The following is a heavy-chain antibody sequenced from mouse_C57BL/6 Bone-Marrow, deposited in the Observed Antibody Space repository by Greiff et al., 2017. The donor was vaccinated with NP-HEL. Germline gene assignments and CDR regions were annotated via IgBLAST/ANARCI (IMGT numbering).Heavy chain of an antibody. Sequence: VKLQESGAELVRPGTSVKMSCKASGYTFTNYWIGWAKQRPGHGLEWIGDIYPGGGYTNYNEKFKGKATLTADKSSSTAYMQFSSLTSEDSAIYYCARSIGTTLHFDYWGQGTTLTVSS. CDR2: IYPGGGYT. D-gene: IGHD4-1*01. CDR1: GYTFTNYW. CDR3: ARSIGTTLHFDY. V-gene: IGHV1-63*01. J-gene: IGHJ2*01.